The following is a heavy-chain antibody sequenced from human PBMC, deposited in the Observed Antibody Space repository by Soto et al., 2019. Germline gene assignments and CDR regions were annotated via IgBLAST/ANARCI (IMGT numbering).Heavy chain of an antibody. Sequence: EVQLVQSGAEVKKPGESLRISCKGSGYIFTSYWITWVRQMPGKGLEWMGRIDPSDSYTNYSPSFQGHVTISADMSTNTANLQFSSLKASDTAMYFCARHVPAAGFTDYWGQGTLVTVSS. V-gene: IGHV5-10-1*01. CDR3: ARHVPAAGFTDY. CDR1: GYIFTSYW. D-gene: IGHD6-13*01. J-gene: IGHJ4*02. CDR2: IDPSDSYT.